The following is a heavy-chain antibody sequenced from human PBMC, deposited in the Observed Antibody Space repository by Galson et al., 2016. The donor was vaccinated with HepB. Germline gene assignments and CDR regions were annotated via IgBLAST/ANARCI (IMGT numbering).Heavy chain of an antibody. J-gene: IGHJ1*01. CDR1: GFTFSNYA. CDR2: ISHDGNTK. D-gene: IGHD1-26*01. Sequence: SLRLSCAASGFTFSNYAMHWVRQAPGKGLEWVAVISHDGNTKYYTDSVEDRFTISRDNSKNTLYLGMNSLRPEDTAVYYCARVKVPGTEDLQHWGQGTLVTVSS. V-gene: IGHV3-30-3*01. CDR3: ARVKVPGTEDLQH.